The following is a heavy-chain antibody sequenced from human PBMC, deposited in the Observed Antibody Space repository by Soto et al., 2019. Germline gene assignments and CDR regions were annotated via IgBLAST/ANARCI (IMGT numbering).Heavy chain of an antibody. CDR1: GFPFDSYG. V-gene: IGHV3-33*01. J-gene: IGHJ4*02. D-gene: IGHD1-26*01. CDR2: IGFAGNNK. CDR3: ARDSGSYADY. Sequence: GGSLRLSCVASGFPFDSYGIHWVRRAPGKGLEWVATIGFAGNNKYYADSVKGRFTISRDNAKNTLYLQMNSLRAEDTAVYYCARDSGSYADYWGQGTLVTVSS.